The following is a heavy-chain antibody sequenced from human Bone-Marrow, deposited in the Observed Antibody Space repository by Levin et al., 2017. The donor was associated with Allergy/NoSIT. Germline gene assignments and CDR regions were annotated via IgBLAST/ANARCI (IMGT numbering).Heavy chain of an antibody. V-gene: IGHV5-51*01. D-gene: IGHD3-22*01. Sequence: GESLKISCKSSGDSFTSYWIAWVRQMPGKGLEWMGMIFPGDSDTRYSPSFQGQVTISVDKSISTAYLQWSSLKASDTAMFYCARLLIRGAHYDSSIRGSVDFWGQGALVTVSS. CDR1: GDSFTSYW. CDR3: ARLLIRGAHYDSSIRGSVDF. CDR2: IFPGDSDT. J-gene: IGHJ4*02.